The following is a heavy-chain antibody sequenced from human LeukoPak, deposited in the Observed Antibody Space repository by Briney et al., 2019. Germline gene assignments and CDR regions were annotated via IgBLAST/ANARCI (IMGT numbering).Heavy chain of an antibody. D-gene: IGHD2-21*02. J-gene: IGHJ5*02. Sequence: PGGSLRLSCAASGFTFSSYWMSWVRQAPGKGLEWVANIKQDGSEKYYVDSVKGRFTISRDNAKNSLYLQMNSLRAEDTAVYYCARGLVVTANWFDPWGQGTLVTVSS. CDR2: IKQDGSEK. V-gene: IGHV3-7*01. CDR1: GFTFSSYW. CDR3: ARGLVVTANWFDP.